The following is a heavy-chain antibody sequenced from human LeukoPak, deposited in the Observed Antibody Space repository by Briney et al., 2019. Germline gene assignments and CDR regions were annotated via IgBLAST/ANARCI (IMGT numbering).Heavy chain of an antibody. V-gene: IGHV4-30-2*01. CDR3: RAAAGTGFDY. CDR2: IYHSGST. CDR1: GGSISSGGYY. J-gene: IGHJ4*02. D-gene: IGHD6-13*01. Sequence: SQTLSLTCTVSGGSISSGGYYWSWIRQPPGKGLEWIGYIYHSGSTYYNPSLKSRVTISVDRSKNQFSLKLSSVTAADTAVYYCRAAAGTGFDYWGQGTLVTVSS.